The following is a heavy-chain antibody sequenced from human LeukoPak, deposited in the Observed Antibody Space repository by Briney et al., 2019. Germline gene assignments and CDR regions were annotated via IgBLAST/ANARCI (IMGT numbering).Heavy chain of an antibody. V-gene: IGHV1-8*01. Sequence: GASVKVSCKASGYTFTSYDINWVRQATGQGLEWMGWTNPNSGNTGYAQKLQGRVTVTRDTSTSTVHMELSGLRSEDTAVYYCARDRLHMDVWGQGTTVTVSS. CDR1: GYTFTSYD. J-gene: IGHJ6*02. CDR2: TNPNSGNT. CDR3: ARDRLHMDV.